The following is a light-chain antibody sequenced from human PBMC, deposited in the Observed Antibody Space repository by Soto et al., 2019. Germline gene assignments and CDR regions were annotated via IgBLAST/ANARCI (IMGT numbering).Light chain of an antibody. CDR3: QQYNNWPPT. V-gene: IGKV3-15*01. J-gene: IGKJ1*01. Sequence: EIVMTQSAVTLSVSPGERATLSCRASQSVSSNLAWYQQKPGQAPRLLIYGASTRSAGIPARFSGSGSETQFTLTISSLQSEDFAIYYCQQYNNWPPTFGQGTKVDIK. CDR2: GAS. CDR1: QSVSSN.